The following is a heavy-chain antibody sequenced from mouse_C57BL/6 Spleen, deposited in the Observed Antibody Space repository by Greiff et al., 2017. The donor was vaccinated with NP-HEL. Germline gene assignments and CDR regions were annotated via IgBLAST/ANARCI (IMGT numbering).Heavy chain of an antibody. CDR1: GYAFTNYL. CDR2: INPGSGGT. Sequence: QVQLQQSGAELVRPGTSVKVSCKASGYAFTNYLIEWVKQRPGQGLEWIGVINPGSGGTNYNEKFKGKATLTADKSSSTAYMQLSSLTSEDSAVYVCARSDYYASMDYWGQGTSVTVSS. J-gene: IGHJ4*01. V-gene: IGHV1-54*01. CDR3: ARSDYYASMDY. D-gene: IGHD1-1*01.